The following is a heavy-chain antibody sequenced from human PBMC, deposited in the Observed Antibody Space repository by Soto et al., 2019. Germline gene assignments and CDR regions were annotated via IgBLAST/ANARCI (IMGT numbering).Heavy chain of an antibody. J-gene: IGHJ4*02. Sequence: QITLKESGPTLVKPTQTLTLTCTFSGFSLSTSGVGVGWIRQPPGKALEWLALIYWDDDKRYSPSLKSRLTITKDTSKNQVVLTMTNMDPVDTATYYCAHSSTHHDSWTPWSSGWYPFDYWGQGTLVTVSS. CDR2: IYWDDDK. CDR1: GFSLSTSGVG. D-gene: IGHD6-19*01. CDR3: AHSSTHHDSWTPWSSGWYPFDY. V-gene: IGHV2-5*02.